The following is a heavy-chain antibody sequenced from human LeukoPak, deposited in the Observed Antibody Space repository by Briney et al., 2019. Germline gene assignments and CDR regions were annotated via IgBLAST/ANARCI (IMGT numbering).Heavy chain of an antibody. CDR2: IYTSGST. Sequence: PSETLSLTCTVSGGSISSYYWSWIRQPAGKGLEWIGRIYTSGSTNYNPSLKSRVTMSVDTSKNQFSLNLTSITAADTAVYFCAGEYTSSRYLDYWGQGILVTVSS. CDR1: GGSISSYY. J-gene: IGHJ4*02. V-gene: IGHV4-4*07. CDR3: AGEYTSSRYLDY. D-gene: IGHD2-2*01.